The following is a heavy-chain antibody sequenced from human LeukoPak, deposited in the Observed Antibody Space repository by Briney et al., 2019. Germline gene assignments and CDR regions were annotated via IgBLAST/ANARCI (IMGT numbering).Heavy chain of an antibody. D-gene: IGHD6-6*01. J-gene: IGHJ6*02. CDR3: ARAPYSSSSGYYYYYYGMDV. CDR2: INHSGST. V-gene: IGHV4-34*01. CDR1: GGSISSYY. Sequence: SETLSLTCTVSGGSISSYYWSWIRQPPGKGLEWIGEINHSGSTNYNPSLKSRVTISVDTSKNQFSLKLSSVTAADTAVYYCARAPYSSSSGYYYYYYGMDVWGQGTTVTVSS.